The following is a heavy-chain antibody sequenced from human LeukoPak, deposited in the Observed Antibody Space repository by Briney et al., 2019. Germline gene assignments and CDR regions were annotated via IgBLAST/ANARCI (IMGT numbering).Heavy chain of an antibody. CDR1: GFTFSSYA. CDR2: ISGSGGST. Sequence: PGGSLRLSCAASGFTFSSYAMSWVRQAPGKGLEWVSAISGSGGSTYYADFVKGRFTISRDNSKNTLYLQMNSLRAEDTAVYYCAKESLRQQLVRRTFDYWGQGTLVTVSS. D-gene: IGHD6-13*01. CDR3: AKESLRQQLVRRTFDY. V-gene: IGHV3-23*01. J-gene: IGHJ4*02.